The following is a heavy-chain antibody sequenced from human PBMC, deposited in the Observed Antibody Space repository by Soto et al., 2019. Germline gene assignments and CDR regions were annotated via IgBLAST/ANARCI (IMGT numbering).Heavy chain of an antibody. CDR2: ISGSGGST. D-gene: IGHD2-15*01. J-gene: IGHJ4*02. CDR1: GITFSSHA. CDR3: ANRYEGYCSGGSCYPLDY. V-gene: IGHV3-23*01. Sequence: GGSLRLSCAASGITFSSHAMSWVRQAPGKGLEWVSAISGSGGSTYYADPVKGRFIISRDNSKNAVYLQMNSLRADDTAVYYCANRYEGYCSGGSCYPLDYWGQGT.